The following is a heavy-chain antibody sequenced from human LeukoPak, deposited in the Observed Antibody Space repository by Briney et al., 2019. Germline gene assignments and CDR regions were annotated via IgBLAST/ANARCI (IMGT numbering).Heavy chain of an antibody. D-gene: IGHD3-9*01. V-gene: IGHV1-69*01. CDR3: ASPREGPLVRGAYDILTA. J-gene: IGHJ5*02. CDR1: GGTFSSYA. CDR2: IIPIFGTA. Sequence: SVKVSCKASGGTFSSYAISWVRQAPGQGLEWMGGIIPIFGTANYAQKFQGRVTITADESTSTAYMELSSLRSEDTAVYYCASPREGPLVRGAYDILTAWGQGTLVTASS.